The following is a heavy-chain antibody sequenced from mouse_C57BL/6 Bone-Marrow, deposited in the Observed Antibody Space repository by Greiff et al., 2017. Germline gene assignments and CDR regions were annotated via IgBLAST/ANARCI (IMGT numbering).Heavy chain of an antibody. D-gene: IGHD1-1*01. CDR1: GYTFTSYW. Sequence: EVMLVESGTVLARPGASVKMSCKTSGYTFTSYWMHWVKQRPGQGLEWIGAIYPGNSDTSYNQKFKGKAKLTAVTSASTAYMELSSLTNEDSAVYYCTVTTVVVMDFDYWGQGTTLAVSS. CDR2: IYPGNSDT. J-gene: IGHJ2*01. V-gene: IGHV1-5*01. CDR3: TVTTVVVMDFDY.